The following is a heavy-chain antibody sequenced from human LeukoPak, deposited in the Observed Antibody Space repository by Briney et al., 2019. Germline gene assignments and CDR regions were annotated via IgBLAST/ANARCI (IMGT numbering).Heavy chain of an antibody. D-gene: IGHD2-2*01. Sequence: ASVKVSCKASGYTFTGYHMHWVRQAPGQGLEWIGRINPNSGDTNYAQKFQGRVTMTRDTSISTAYMELSRLRSDDTAVYYCARDYCSSTSCLFDYWGQGTLVTVSS. V-gene: IGHV1-2*06. CDR1: GYTFTGYH. CDR3: ARDYCSSTSCLFDY. CDR2: INPNSGDT. J-gene: IGHJ4*02.